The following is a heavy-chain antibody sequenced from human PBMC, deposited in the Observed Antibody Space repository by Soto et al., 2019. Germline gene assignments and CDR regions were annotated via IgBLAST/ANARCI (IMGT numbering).Heavy chain of an antibody. CDR2: TYFRSKWYS. V-gene: IGHV6-1*01. CDR3: VRDGYASSYDFDH. CDR1: GDSVSDNSAA. J-gene: IGHJ4*02. Sequence: QVQLQQSGPGLVKPSQTLSLTCAVSGDSVSDNSAAWNWIRQSPSRGLEWLGRTYFRSKWYSDYAEFVQSRITINADTSKNLVSLQVNFLTPEDTAVYFCVRDGYASSYDFDHWGQGTLVTVSS. D-gene: IGHD6-6*01.